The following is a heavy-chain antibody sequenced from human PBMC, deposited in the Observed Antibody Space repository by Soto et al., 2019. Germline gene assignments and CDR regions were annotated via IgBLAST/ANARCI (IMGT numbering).Heavy chain of an antibody. CDR2: ISGSGGST. D-gene: IGHD5-18*01. J-gene: IGHJ4*02. Sequence: EVQLLESGGGLVQPGGSLRLSCAASGFTFSSYAMSWVRQAPGKGLEWVSAISGSGGSTYYADSVKGRFTISRDNSKNALYRHRNSLRAEDTAVDYCARTVDSCGTDYWGQGTLVTVSS. CDR3: ARTVDSCGTDY. CDR1: GFTFSSYA. V-gene: IGHV3-23*01.